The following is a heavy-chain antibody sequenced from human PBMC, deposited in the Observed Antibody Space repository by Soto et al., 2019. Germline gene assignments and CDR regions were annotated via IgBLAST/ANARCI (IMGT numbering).Heavy chain of an antibody. CDR2: ISSNGGST. D-gene: IGHD5-18*01. Sequence: EVQLVESGGGLVQPGGSLRLSCSASGFTFSSYAMHWVRQAPGKGLEYVSAISSNGGSTDYADSVKGRFTISRDNSKNTLYLQMSSLRAEDTAVYYCVKARGYSYGYDYYYYGMDVWGQGTTVTVSS. V-gene: IGHV3-64D*08. J-gene: IGHJ6*02. CDR3: VKARGYSYGYDYYYYGMDV. CDR1: GFTFSSYA.